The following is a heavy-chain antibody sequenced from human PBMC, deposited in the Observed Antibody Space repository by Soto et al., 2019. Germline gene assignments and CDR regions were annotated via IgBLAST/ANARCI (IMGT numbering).Heavy chain of an antibody. CDR3: AGRDYSDYGDYFSDFDI. CDR2: IYYSGST. Sequence: QVQLQESGPGLVKPSQTLSLTCTVSGGSISSGGYYWSWIRQHPGKGLEWIGYIYYSGSTYYNPSLKRRVTITVDTSNNQFNLKLSSVTAADTAVYYCAGRDYSDYGDYFSDFDIWGQGTMVTVSS. CDR1: GGSISSGGYY. J-gene: IGHJ3*02. V-gene: IGHV4-31*03. D-gene: IGHD4-17*01.